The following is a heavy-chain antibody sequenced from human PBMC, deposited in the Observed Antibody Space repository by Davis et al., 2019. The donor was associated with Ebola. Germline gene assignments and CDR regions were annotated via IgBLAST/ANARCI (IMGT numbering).Heavy chain of an antibody. D-gene: IGHD3-3*01. V-gene: IGHV3-21*01. CDR2: ISSSSSYI. CDR3: ARGGVELRFLEWLLLIDY. J-gene: IGHJ4*02. Sequence: GESLKISCAASGFTFSSYSMNWVRQAPGKGLEWVSSISSSSSYIYYADSVKGRFTISRDNAKNSLYLQMNSLRAEDTAVYYCARGGVELRFLEWLLLIDYWGQGTLVTVSS. CDR1: GFTFSSYS.